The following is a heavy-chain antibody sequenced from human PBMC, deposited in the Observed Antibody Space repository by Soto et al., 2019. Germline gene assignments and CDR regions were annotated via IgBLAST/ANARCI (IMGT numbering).Heavy chain of an antibody. CDR2: IYYSGST. V-gene: IGHV4-31*01. Sequence: QVQLQESGPGLVKPSQTLSLTCTVSGGSISSGGYYWSWIRQHPGKGLEWIGYIYYSGSTYYNPSFKGLDTITVDLSKAQHSLKLSSITAADTTVYYCASAGGFNRFDPWGQGTLVTVSP. J-gene: IGHJ5*02. CDR1: GGSISSGGYY. CDR3: ASAGGFNRFDP. D-gene: IGHD3-10*01.